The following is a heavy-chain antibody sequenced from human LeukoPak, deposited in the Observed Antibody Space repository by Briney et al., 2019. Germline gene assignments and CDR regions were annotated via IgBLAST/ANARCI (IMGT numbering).Heavy chain of an antibody. D-gene: IGHD1-26*01. J-gene: IGHJ4*02. CDR3: ARDRLGSFFDY. V-gene: IGHV3-23*01. CDR2: ISGSGGTT. Sequence: GSLRLSCAASGFTFSTYAMSWVRQAPGKGLEWVSAISGSGGTTYYADSVKGRFTISRDNSKNTLYRQMNSLRAEDTAVYYFARDRLGSFFDYWGQGTLVTVSS. CDR1: GFTFSTYA.